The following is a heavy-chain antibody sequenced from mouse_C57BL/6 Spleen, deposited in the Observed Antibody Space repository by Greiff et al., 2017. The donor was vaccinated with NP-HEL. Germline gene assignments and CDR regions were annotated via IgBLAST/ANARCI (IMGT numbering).Heavy chain of an antibody. Sequence: EVNLVESEGGLVQPGRSMKLSCTASGFTFSDYYMAWVRQVPEKGLEWVANINYDGSSTYYLDSLKSRFIISRDNAKNILYLQMSSLKSEDTATYYCAREGGGDAMDYWGQGTSVTVSS. CDR3: AREGGGDAMDY. CDR1: GFTFSDYY. J-gene: IGHJ4*01. V-gene: IGHV5-16*01. CDR2: INYDGSST.